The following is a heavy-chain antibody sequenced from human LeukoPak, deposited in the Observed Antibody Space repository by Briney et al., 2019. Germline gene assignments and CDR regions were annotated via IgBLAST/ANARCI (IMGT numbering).Heavy chain of an antibody. V-gene: IGHV4-59*12. CDR1: GGSISSYY. Sequence: SETLSLTCSVSGGSISSYYWSWVRQPPGKGLEWIGYIYYSGNTDYNPPLKSRVTISVDTSKNQFSLKLSSVTAADTAVYYCARETVVVAAITYYYYMDVWGKGTTVTVSS. CDR3: ARETVVVAAITYYYYMDV. J-gene: IGHJ6*03. CDR2: IYYSGNT. D-gene: IGHD2-15*01.